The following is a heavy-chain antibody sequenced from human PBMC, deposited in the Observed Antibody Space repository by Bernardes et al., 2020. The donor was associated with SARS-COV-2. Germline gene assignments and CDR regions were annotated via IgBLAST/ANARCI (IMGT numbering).Heavy chain of an antibody. CDR2: ISGYNGNT. CDR1: GYTFTSYG. Sequence: ASVKVSCKASGYTFTSYGVSWVRQAPGQGLEWMGWISGYNGNTYYAQNFQGRVTMTTDTSTSTAYMEVRSLRSDDTAVYYCARETSKMYYYDSSGGDYWGQGTLVTVSS. CDR3: ARETSKMYYYDSSGGDY. D-gene: IGHD3-22*01. V-gene: IGHV1-18*01. J-gene: IGHJ4*02.